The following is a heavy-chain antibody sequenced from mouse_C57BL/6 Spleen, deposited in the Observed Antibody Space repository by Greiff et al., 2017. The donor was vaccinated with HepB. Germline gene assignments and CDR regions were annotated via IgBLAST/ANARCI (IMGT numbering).Heavy chain of an antibody. CDR3: TRGGTTVVFDY. D-gene: IGHD1-1*01. CDR1: GFTFSSYA. Sequence: EVNVVESGEGLVKPGGSLKLSCAASGFTFSSYAMSWVRQTPEKRLEWVAYISSGGDYIYYADTVKGRFTISRDNARNTLYLQMSSLKSEDTAMYYCTRGGTTVVFDYWGQGTTLTVSS. J-gene: IGHJ2*01. CDR2: ISSGGDYI. V-gene: IGHV5-9-1*02.